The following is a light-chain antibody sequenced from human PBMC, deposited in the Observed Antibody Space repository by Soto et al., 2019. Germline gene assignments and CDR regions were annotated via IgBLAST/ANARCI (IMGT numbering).Light chain of an antibody. CDR1: QGIRND. CDR2: AAS. V-gene: IGKV1-6*01. CDR3: LQDYNYPRT. Sequence: AIQMTQSPSSLSASVGDRVIITCRASQGIRNDLGWYQQRPGEAPKLLIYAASSLQSGVPSRFSGSGSATDFTLTISSLQPEDFATYYCLQDYNYPRTFGQGTKVEIK. J-gene: IGKJ1*01.